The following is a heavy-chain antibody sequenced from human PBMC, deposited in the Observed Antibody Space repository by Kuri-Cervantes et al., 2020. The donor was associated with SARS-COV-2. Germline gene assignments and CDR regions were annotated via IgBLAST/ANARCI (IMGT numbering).Heavy chain of an antibody. CDR2: SSSSSSTI. Sequence: GESLKISCAASGFTFSSYSMNWVRQAPGKGLEWVSYSSSSSSTIYYADSVKGRFTISRDNAKNSLYLQMNSLRDEDTAVYYCARDANYGSRLPRKFDYWGQGTLVTVSS. J-gene: IGHJ4*02. CDR1: GFTFSSYS. CDR3: ARDANYGSRLPRKFDY. V-gene: IGHV3-48*02. D-gene: IGHD5-12*01.